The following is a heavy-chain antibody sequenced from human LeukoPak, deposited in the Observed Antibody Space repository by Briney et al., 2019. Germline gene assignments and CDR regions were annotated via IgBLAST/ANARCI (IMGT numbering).Heavy chain of an antibody. CDR1: GFTLSSYA. V-gene: IGHV3-23*01. J-gene: IGHJ6*02. CDR3: AKDLNWIYYYYGMDV. CDR2: ISGSGGST. Sequence: PGRSLRLSCAASGFTLSSYAMNWVRQAPGKGLEWVSAISGSGGSTYYADSVKGRFTISRDNSKNTLYLQMNSLRAEDTAVYYCAKDLNWIYYYYGMDVWGQGTTVTVSS. D-gene: IGHD1-1*01.